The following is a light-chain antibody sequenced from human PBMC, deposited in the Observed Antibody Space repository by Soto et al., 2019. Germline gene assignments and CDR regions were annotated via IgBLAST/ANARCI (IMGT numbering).Light chain of an antibody. Sequence: EIVLTQSPATLSLSPGEGATLSCRASQSVGGYLIWYQQKPGQAPRLLMYDTSNRATGIPARFSGSGSGTDFTLTISSLEPEDFAVYYCQQRANWPITFGQGTRLEIK. J-gene: IGKJ5*01. CDR2: DTS. CDR1: QSVGGY. V-gene: IGKV3-11*01. CDR3: QQRANWPIT.